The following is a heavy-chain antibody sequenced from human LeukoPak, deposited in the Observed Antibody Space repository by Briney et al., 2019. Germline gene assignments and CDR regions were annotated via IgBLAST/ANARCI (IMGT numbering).Heavy chain of an antibody. J-gene: IGHJ4*02. CDR2: ISGSGGST. V-gene: IGHV3-23*01. Sequence: GGSLRLSCAASGFTFSSYWMSWVRQAPGKGLEWVSVISGSGGSTNYADSVKGRFTISRDNSKNTLYLQMNSLRAEDTAVYYCAKIYYDFWSGYYGEPNDYWGQGTLVTVSS. CDR3: AKIYYDFWSGYYGEPNDY. D-gene: IGHD3-3*01. CDR1: GFTFSSYW.